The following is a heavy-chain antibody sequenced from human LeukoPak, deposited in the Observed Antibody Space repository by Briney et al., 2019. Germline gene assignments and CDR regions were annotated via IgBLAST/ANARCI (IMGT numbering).Heavy chain of an antibody. CDR2: INPNSGGT. D-gene: IGHD1-26*01. Sequence: ASVKVSCKASGYAFAAYYVHWVRQAPGLGLEWMGWINPNSGGTNYAQKFQGRVTMTRDTSISTAFMELSSLRSDDTAVYYCARDRSGSYYGGSDSWGQGTLVTVSS. CDR1: GYAFAAYY. V-gene: IGHV1-2*02. J-gene: IGHJ5*01. CDR3: ARDRSGSYYGGSDS.